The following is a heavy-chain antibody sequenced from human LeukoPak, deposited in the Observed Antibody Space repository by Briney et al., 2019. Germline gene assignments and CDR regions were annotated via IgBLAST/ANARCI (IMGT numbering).Heavy chain of an antibody. CDR3: ARGYYDSSGYTFDY. Sequence: ASVKVSCKASGYTFTGYYMHWVRQAPGQGLEWMGWINTNTGNPTYAQGFTGRFVFSLDTSVSTAYLQISSLKAEDTAVYYCARGYYDSSGYTFDYWGQGTLVTVSS. D-gene: IGHD3-22*01. CDR1: GYTFTGYY. J-gene: IGHJ4*02. CDR2: INTNTGNP. V-gene: IGHV7-4-1*02.